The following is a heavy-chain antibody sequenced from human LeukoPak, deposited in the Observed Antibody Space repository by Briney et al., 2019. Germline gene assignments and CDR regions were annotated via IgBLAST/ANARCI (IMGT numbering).Heavy chain of an antibody. V-gene: IGHV4-34*01. CDR3: ARGWLSVSLDAFDI. J-gene: IGHJ3*02. D-gene: IGHD3-9*01. Sequence: ASETLSLTCAVYGGSFSGYYWSWIRQPPGKGLEWIGEINHSGNTNYNPSLKSRVTISVDTSKNQFSLKLSSVTAADTAVYYCARGWLSVSLDAFDIWGQGTMVTVSS. CDR1: GGSFSGYY. CDR2: INHSGNT.